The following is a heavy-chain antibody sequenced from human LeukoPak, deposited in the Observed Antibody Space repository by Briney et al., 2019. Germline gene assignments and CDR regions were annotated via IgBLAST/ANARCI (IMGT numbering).Heavy chain of an antibody. Sequence: GGSLRLSCAASAFTFSRYSVNWVRQAPGKGLVWVSCITSGSDYIFYADSVRGRFTISRDNAKNSLYLQMNSLRAEDTAVYYCAKFKRHYGDSEYYFDYWGQGTLVTVSS. V-gene: IGHV3-21*01. CDR3: AKFKRHYGDSEYYFDY. CDR1: AFTFSRYS. CDR2: ITSGSDYI. D-gene: IGHD4-17*01. J-gene: IGHJ4*02.